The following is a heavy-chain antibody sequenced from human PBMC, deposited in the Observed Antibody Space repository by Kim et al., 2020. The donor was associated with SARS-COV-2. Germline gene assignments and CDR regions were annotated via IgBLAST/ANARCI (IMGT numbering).Heavy chain of an antibody. D-gene: IGHD5-12*01. CDR2: MSFDGFSK. J-gene: IGHJ4*02. CDR3: ATEGGTSGRCGYFDF. CDR1: RSIFSTYV. Sequence: GGSLRLSCLTSRSIFSTYVIHWVRQATGKGLEWVAAMSFDGFSKYFADSVKGRFTISRDNSKNTVWLQVNSLRDEDSAMYYCATEGGTSGRCGYFDFWGQGTLITVSS. V-gene: IGHV3-30*04.